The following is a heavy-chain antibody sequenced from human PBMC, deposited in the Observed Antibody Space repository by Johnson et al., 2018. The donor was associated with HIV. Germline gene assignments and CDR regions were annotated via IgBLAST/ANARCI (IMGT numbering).Heavy chain of an antibody. CDR1: GFTFSNYA. Sequence: VQLVESGGGVVQPGRSLRLSCAASGFTFSNYAMHWVRQAPGKGLEWVALISHDGSNRYYADSVKGRFIISRDKSKNTLYLQMNSLRSEDTAVYFCAKVKIVPDVFDIWCQGTLVTVSS. J-gene: IGHJ3*02. D-gene: IGHD2-21*01. V-gene: IGHV3-30*18. CDR2: ISHDGSNR. CDR3: AKVKIVPDVFDI.